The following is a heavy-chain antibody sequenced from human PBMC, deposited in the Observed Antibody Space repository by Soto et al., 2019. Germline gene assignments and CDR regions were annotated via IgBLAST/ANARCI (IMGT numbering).Heavy chain of an antibody. Sequence: ASVKVSCKASVYTFTSYGISWVRQDPGQGLEWMGWISAYNGNTNYAQKLQGRVTMTTDTSTSTAYMEVRSLRSDDTAVYYCARDEYNFYNGSGSSAFDIWGQGTMVTVSS. CDR1: VYTFTSYG. CDR3: ARDEYNFYNGSGSSAFDI. V-gene: IGHV1-18*01. CDR2: ISAYNGNT. D-gene: IGHD3-10*01. J-gene: IGHJ3*02.